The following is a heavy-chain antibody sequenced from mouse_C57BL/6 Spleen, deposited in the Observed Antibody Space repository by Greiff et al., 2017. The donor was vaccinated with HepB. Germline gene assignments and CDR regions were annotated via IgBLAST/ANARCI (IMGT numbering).Heavy chain of an antibody. D-gene: IGHD1-1*01. Sequence: QVQLQQSGAELARPGASVKLSCKASGYTFTSYGISWVKQRTGQGLEWIGEIYPRSGNTYYNEKFKGKATLTADKSSSTAYMELRSLTSEDSAVYFCARGWLFTPVVATDWYFDVWGTGTTVTVSS. CDR3: ARGWLFTPVVATDWYFDV. J-gene: IGHJ1*03. CDR1: GYTFTSYG. CDR2: IYPRSGNT. V-gene: IGHV1-81*01.